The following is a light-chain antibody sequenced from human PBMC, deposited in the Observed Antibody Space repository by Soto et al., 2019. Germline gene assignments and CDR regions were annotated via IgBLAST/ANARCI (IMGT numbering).Light chain of an antibody. CDR1: QSVSSN. V-gene: IGKV3-15*01. CDR2: GAS. CDR3: QQYNNWPLT. Sequence: EIVMTQSPATLSVSPGERATLSCRASQSVSSNLAWYQQKLGQAPRLLIYGASSRATGIPARFSGGGSGTEFTLTISSLQSEDFAVYYCQQYNNWPLTFGPGTKVEIK. J-gene: IGKJ3*01.